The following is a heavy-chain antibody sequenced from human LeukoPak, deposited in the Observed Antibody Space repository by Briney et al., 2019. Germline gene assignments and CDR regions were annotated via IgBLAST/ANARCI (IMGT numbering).Heavy chain of an antibody. Sequence: PGRSLRLSCAASGFTFSSYSMNWVRQAPRKGLEWVSSISSSSSYIYYADSVKGRFTISRDNAKNSLYLQMNSLRAEDTAVYYCAREVTTVGYDCWGQGTLVTVSS. CDR3: AREVTTVGYDC. CDR2: ISSSSSYI. CDR1: GFTFSSYS. D-gene: IGHD4-23*01. V-gene: IGHV3-21*01. J-gene: IGHJ4*02.